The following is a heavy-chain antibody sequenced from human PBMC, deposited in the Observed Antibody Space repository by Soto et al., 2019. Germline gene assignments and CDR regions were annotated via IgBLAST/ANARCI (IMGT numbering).Heavy chain of an antibody. CDR3: ATRPLLPGAP. Sequence: EVQLVESGGGLIQPGGSLRLSCAASGFTFSSNDMKWVRQAPWKGLEWVSLIYSGGSTYYADSVKGRFTISRDNSKNTLYLQMSSLRAEDTAVYYCATRPLLPGAPWGQGTVVIVSS. CDR2: IYSGGST. CDR1: GFTFSSND. V-gene: IGHV3-53*01. J-gene: IGHJ3*01. D-gene: IGHD3-22*01.